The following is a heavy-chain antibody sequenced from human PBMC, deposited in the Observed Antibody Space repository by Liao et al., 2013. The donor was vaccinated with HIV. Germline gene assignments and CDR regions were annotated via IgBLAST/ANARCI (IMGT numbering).Heavy chain of an antibody. J-gene: IGHJ5*02. CDR3: ARSMLLRPNWFDP. CDR2: IYTTGST. Sequence: QVQLQESGPGLVKPSQTLSLTCTVSGGSISSGSYYWSWIRQPAGKGLEWIGRIYTTGSTNYNPSLKSRVTISVDTSKNQFSLKLSSVTAADTAVYYCARSMLLRPNWFDPLGPREPWSPSPQ. CDR1: GGSISSGSYY. V-gene: IGHV4-61*02. D-gene: IGHD2-15*01.